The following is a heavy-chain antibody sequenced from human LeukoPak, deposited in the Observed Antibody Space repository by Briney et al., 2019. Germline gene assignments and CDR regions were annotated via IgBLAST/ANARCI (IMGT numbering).Heavy chain of an antibody. CDR1: GFTFNTFW. D-gene: IGHD6-13*01. CDR2: IKEDGTKK. V-gene: IGHV3-7*01. Sequence: GGSLRLSCAASGFTFNTFWMSWVRQTPGKGLEWVANIKEDGTKKYYVDSVKGRFTISRDNAENSLYLQLNSLRAEDTAVYYCARDAAGYDPWGQGTLVTVSS. CDR3: ARDAAGYDP. J-gene: IGHJ5*02.